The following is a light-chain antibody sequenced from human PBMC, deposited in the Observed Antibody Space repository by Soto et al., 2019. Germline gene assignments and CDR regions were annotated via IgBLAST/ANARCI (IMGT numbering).Light chain of an antibody. CDR2: GAS. V-gene: IGKV3D-15*01. CDR3: QQYIGWPRT. Sequence: EIVLTQSPGTLSVSPGERVTLSCRASQSVDIDLAWYQQKPGQAPRLLIYGASTRATDMPGRFRGSGAGAEFTLTISSLQSEDSAVYYCQQYIGWPRTFGQGTKVEIK. CDR1: QSVDID. J-gene: IGKJ1*01.